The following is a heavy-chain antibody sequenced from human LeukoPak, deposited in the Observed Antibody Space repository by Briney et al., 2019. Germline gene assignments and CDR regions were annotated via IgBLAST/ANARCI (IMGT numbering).Heavy chain of an antibody. D-gene: IGHD3-10*01. CDR1: GFTFSSYD. CDR2: IGTAGDP. CDR3: ARGRRNYYGSGSYYRLSYYYYGMDV. V-gene: IGHV3-13*05. Sequence: GGSLRISCAASGFTFSSYDMHWVRQATGKGLEWVSAIGTAGDPYYPGSVKGRFTISRENAKNSLYLQMNSLRAGDTAVYYCARGRRNYYGSGSYYRLSYYYYGMDVWGKGTTVTVSS. J-gene: IGHJ6*04.